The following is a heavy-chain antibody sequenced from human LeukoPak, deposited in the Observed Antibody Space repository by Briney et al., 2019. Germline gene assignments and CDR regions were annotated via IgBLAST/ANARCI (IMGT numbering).Heavy chain of an antibody. D-gene: IGHD5-18*01. Sequence: PETLSLTCAVYGGSFSGYYWTWIRQPPGKGLEWIGEITHSGSANSNPSLKSRVTISIDTSKNQFSLKLSSVTAADTAVYYCARGYSNGYSPDYWGQGALVTVSS. CDR2: ITHSGSA. CDR1: GGSFSGYY. J-gene: IGHJ4*02. CDR3: ARGYSNGYSPDY. V-gene: IGHV4-34*01.